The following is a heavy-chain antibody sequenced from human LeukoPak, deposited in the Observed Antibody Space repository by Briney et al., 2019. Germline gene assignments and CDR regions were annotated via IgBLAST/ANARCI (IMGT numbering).Heavy chain of an antibody. Sequence: PGGSLRLSCAASGFTFDDYGMIWVRQAPGKGLEWVSFIYSGGSTYYTDSVKGRFTISRDNSKNTLYLQMNSLRAEDTAVYYCARRAGDYSHPYDYWGQGILVTVSS. CDR1: GFTFDDYG. D-gene: IGHD3-22*01. J-gene: IGHJ4*02. CDR2: IYSGGST. V-gene: IGHV3-53*01. CDR3: ARRAGDYSHPYDY.